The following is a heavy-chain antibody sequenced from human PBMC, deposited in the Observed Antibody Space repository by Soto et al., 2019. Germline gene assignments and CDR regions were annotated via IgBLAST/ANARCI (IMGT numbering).Heavy chain of an antibody. CDR1: GYTFTSYD. CDR3: ESAAYSSSWYLPSGYYYYYMDV. CDR2: MNPNSGNT. Sequence: QVRLVQSGAEVKKPGASVKVSCKASGYTFTSYDINWVRQATGQGLEWMGWMNPNSGNTGYAQKFQGRVTMTRNTSISTAYMDLSSRRSEDTAVYYCESAAYSSSWYLPSGYYYYYMDVWGKGTTVTVFS. D-gene: IGHD6-13*01. J-gene: IGHJ6*03. V-gene: IGHV1-8*01.